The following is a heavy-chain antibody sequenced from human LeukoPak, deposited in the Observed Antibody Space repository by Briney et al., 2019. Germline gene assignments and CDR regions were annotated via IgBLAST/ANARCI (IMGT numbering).Heavy chain of an antibody. CDR3: ASDWIQLWSAFGY. J-gene: IGHJ4*02. CDR2: ISSSGSTI. D-gene: IGHD5-18*01. V-gene: IGHV3-48*03. CDR1: GFTFSSYE. Sequence: PGGSLRLSCAASGFTFSSYEMNWVRQAPGKGLEWVSYISSSGSTIYYADSVKGRFTISRDNAKNSLYLQMNSLRAEDTAVYYCASDWIQLWSAFGYWGQGTLVTVSS.